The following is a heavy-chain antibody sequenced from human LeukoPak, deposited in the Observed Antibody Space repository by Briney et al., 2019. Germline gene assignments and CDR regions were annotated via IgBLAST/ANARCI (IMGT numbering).Heavy chain of an antibody. V-gene: IGHV3-23*01. D-gene: IGHD2-15*01. CDR3: AKSVGDIVVVVAATYDY. J-gene: IGHJ4*02. CDR1: GFTFSSYA. Sequence: GGSLRLSCSASGFTFSSYAMRWVRQAPGKGLEGVSAISGSGGSSYYADSVKGRFTISRDNSKNTLYLQMNSLRAEDTAVYYCAKSVGDIVVVVAATYDYWGQGTLVTVSS. CDR2: ISGSGGSS.